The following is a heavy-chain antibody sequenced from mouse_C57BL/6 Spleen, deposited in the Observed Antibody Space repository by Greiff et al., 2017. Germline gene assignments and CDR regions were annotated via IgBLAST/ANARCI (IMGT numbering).Heavy chain of an antibody. Sequence: EVQLQQSGPGLVKPSQSLSLTCSVTGYSITSGYYWNWIRQFPGNKLEWMGYISYDGSNNYNPSLKNRISITRDTSKNQFFLKLNSVTTEDTATYYCAREGTVVAYYFDYWGQGTTRTVSS. CDR1: GYSITSGYY. CDR2: ISYDGSN. CDR3: AREGTVVAYYFDY. D-gene: IGHD1-1*01. J-gene: IGHJ2*01. V-gene: IGHV3-6*01.